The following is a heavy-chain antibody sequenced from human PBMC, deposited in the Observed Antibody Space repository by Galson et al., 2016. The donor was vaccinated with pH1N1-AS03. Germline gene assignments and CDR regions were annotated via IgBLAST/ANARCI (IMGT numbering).Heavy chain of an antibody. V-gene: IGHV1-2*04. Sequence: SVKVSCKASGYIFTGFYVHWVRQAPGQGLEWMGWINPNDGVTNYAQKFQAWVTTTGDTSISTAYLETYGPKSDDTAVYYCARDPRGPCSSATCATTYYFGMDVWGQGTTVIVSS. D-gene: IGHD1-26*01. CDR2: INPNDGVT. CDR3: ARDPRGPCSSATCATTYYFGMDV. CDR1: GYIFTGFY. J-gene: IGHJ6*02.